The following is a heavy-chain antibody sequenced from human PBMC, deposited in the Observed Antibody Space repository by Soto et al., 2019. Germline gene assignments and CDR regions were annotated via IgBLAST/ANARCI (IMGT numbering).Heavy chain of an antibody. CDR3: ARAFGSTMPSLV. CDR1: GGPISSYY. V-gene: IGHV4-59*01. J-gene: IGHJ4*02. D-gene: IGHD2-2*01. CDR2: VFYTGST. Sequence: QVQLQESGPGLVKPSGTLSLTCSVSGGPISSYYWNWIRQPPGKGLEWIGYVFYTGSTDYNPSLKSRVTMSIDTSRNQFSLKLTSVSAADTAVYYCARAFGSTMPSLVWGQGTLVTVSS.